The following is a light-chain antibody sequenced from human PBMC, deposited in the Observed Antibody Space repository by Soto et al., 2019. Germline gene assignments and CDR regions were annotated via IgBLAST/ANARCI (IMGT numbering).Light chain of an antibody. J-gene: IGKJ4*01. Sequence: DIVMTQTPRALSVTPGRACSSSCRSSHGLLHSDGKTYLYWYLQKPGQPPQLLIYEVSNRFSGVPDRFSGSGSGTDFTLKISRVEAEDVGVYYCMQSIQLPLTFGGGTKVDIK. CDR2: EVS. CDR1: HGLLHSDGKTY. V-gene: IGKV2D-29*01. CDR3: MQSIQLPLT.